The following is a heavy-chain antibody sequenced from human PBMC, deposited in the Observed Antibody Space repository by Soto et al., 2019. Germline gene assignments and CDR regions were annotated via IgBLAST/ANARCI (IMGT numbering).Heavy chain of an antibody. J-gene: IGHJ4*02. Sequence: GGSLRLSCAASGFTVSSNYMSWVRQVPGKGLEWVSVISSGGGTYYADSVKGRFTVSRDNSKNTLYLQMNSLRAEDTAVYYCASLGIAVAGLDYWGQGALVTVSS. CDR1: GFTVSSNY. CDR3: ASLGIAVAGLDY. D-gene: IGHD6-19*01. V-gene: IGHV3-66*01. CDR2: ISSGGGT.